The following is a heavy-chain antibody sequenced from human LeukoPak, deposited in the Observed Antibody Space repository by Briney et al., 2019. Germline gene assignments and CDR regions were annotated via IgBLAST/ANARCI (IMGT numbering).Heavy chain of an antibody. J-gene: IGHJ4*02. CDR2: INHSGST. CDR3: ARAEGPDFDY. V-gene: IGHV4-34*01. CDR1: GGSISSYY. Sequence: SETLSLTCTVSGGSISSYYWSWIRQPPGKGLEWIGEINHSGSTNYNPSLKSRVTISVDTSKNQFSLKLSSVTAADTAVYYCARAEGPDFDYWGQGTLVTVSS.